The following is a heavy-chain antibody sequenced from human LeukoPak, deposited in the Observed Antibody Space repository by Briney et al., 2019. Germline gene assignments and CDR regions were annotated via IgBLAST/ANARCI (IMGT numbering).Heavy chain of an antibody. CDR3: AGIKTDYYGSGSIDY. Sequence: SETLSLTCAVSGGSISSGGYSWSWIRQPPGKGLEWIRYIYYSGSTYYNPSLKSRVTISVDTSKNQFSLKLSSVTAADTAVYYCAGIKTDYYGSGSIDYWGQGTLVTVSS. CDR2: IYYSGST. J-gene: IGHJ4*02. D-gene: IGHD3-10*01. V-gene: IGHV4-30-4*07. CDR1: GGSISSGGYS.